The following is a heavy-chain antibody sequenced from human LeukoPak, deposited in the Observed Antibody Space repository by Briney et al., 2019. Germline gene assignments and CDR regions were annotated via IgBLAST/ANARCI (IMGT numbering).Heavy chain of an antibody. CDR2: INHSGST. Sequence: SETLSLTCAVYGGSFSGYYWSWIRQPPGKGLEWIGEINHSGSTNYNPSLKSRATISVDTSKNQFSLKLSSVTAADTAVYYCARGLSSYGDSGLPFAYWGQGTLVTVSS. V-gene: IGHV4-34*01. CDR1: GGSFSGYY. J-gene: IGHJ4*02. D-gene: IGHD4-17*01. CDR3: ARGLSSYGDSGLPFAY.